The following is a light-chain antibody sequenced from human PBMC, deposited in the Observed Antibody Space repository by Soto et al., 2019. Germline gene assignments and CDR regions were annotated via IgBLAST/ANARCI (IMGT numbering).Light chain of an antibody. CDR1: SSDVGSYNL. Sequence: QSALTQPASVSGSPGQSITISCTGTSSDVGSYNLVSWYQQHPGKAPKLIIYEVDKRPSGVSNRFSASKSGNTASLTISGLHTEDEADYYCCSYAASRTYVFGTGTKVTVL. J-gene: IGLJ1*01. V-gene: IGLV2-23*02. CDR3: CSYAASRTYV. CDR2: EVD.